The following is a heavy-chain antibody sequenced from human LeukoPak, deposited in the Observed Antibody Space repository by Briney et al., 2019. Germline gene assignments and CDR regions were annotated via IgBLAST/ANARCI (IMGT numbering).Heavy chain of an antibody. CDR3: ARDIGYYGSGSLDY. CDR2: IYTSGST. Sequence: SETLSLTRTVSGGSISSYYWSWIRQPAGKGLEWIGRIYTSGSTNYNPSLKSRVTMSVDTSKNQFSLKLSPVTAADTAVYYCARDIGYYGSGSLDYWGQGTLVTVSS. J-gene: IGHJ4*02. CDR1: GGSISSYY. V-gene: IGHV4-4*07. D-gene: IGHD3-10*01.